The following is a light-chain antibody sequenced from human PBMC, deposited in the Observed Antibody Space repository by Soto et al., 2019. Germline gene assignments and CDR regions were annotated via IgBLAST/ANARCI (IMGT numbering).Light chain of an antibody. Sequence: DIQMTQSPSTLSASVGDRVTITCRASQSISNWLAWYQQKPGKAPNLLIYKAFSLESGVPSRFSGSGSWTEFTLIISSLQPDDFATYYCQQYNSYPLTFGGGTKVEIK. V-gene: IGKV1-5*03. CDR2: KAF. J-gene: IGKJ4*01. CDR3: QQYNSYPLT. CDR1: QSISNW.